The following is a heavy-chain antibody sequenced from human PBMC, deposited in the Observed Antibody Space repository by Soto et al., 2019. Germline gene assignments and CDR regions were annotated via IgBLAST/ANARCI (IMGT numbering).Heavy chain of an antibody. D-gene: IGHD3-22*01. J-gene: IGHJ3*02. CDR1: GGSISSSSYY. Sequence: SETLSLTCTVSGGSISSSSYYWGWIRQPPGKGLEWIGSIYYSGSTYYNPSLKSRVTISVDTSKNQFSLKLSSVTAADTAVYYCARAPITMIVVVPPPFDAFDIWGQGTMVTVSS. CDR3: ARAPITMIVVVPPPFDAFDI. V-gene: IGHV4-39*01. CDR2: IYYSGST.